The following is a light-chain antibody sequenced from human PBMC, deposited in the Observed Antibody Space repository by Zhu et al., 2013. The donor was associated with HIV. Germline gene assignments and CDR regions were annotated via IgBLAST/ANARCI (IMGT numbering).Light chain of an antibody. CDR2: TAS. V-gene: IGKV1-9*01. Sequence: DVQLTQAPSFISASVGDRVAITCRASQAINTYIAWYRQRPGKAPELLIYTASTLQSGVPSRFSGSGSGTDFTLTINSLQPEDSATYYCQQYNSFPFTFGPGTKVDL. CDR1: QAINTY. CDR3: QQYNSFPFT. J-gene: IGKJ3*01.